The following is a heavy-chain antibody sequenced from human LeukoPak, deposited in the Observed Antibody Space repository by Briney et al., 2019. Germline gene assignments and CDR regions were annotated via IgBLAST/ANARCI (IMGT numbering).Heavy chain of an antibody. CDR3: AKDLTYCSSTSCYGKPSGYYYGMDV. Sequence: PGGFLRLSCAASGFTFSSYAMSWVRQAPGKGLEWVSAISGSGGSTYYADSVKGRFTISRDNSKNTLYLQMNSLRAEDTAVYYCAKDLTYCSSTSCYGKPSGYYYGMDVWGQGTTVTVSS. CDR1: GFTFSSYA. J-gene: IGHJ6*02. D-gene: IGHD2-2*01. V-gene: IGHV3-23*01. CDR2: ISGSGGST.